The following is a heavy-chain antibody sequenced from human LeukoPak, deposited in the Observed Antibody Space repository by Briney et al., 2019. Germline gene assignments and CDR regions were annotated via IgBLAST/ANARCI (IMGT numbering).Heavy chain of an antibody. D-gene: IGHD6-13*01. CDR3: ARVEHSNSLRWFDP. J-gene: IGHJ5*02. CDR1: GGTFSNYA. Sequence: GASVKVSCKASGGTFSNYAISWVRQAPGQGLEWMGGIIPIFGTANCAQKFQGRVTITADKSTSTAYMELSSLRSEDTAVYYCARVEHSNSLRWFDPWGQGTLVTVSS. CDR2: IIPIFGTA. V-gene: IGHV1-69*06.